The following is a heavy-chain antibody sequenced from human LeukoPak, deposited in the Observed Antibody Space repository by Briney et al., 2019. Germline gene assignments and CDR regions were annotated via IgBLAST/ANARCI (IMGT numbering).Heavy chain of an antibody. D-gene: IGHD5-24*01. CDR1: GGSFSGYY. Sequence: PSETLSLTCAVYGGSFSGYYWSWIRQPPGKGQELIGEINHSGSTNYNPSLKSRVTISVDTSKNQFSLKLSSVTAADTAVYYCARGRRGYNYDYWGQGTLVTVSS. CDR2: INHSGST. CDR3: ARGRRGYNYDY. V-gene: IGHV4-34*01. J-gene: IGHJ4*02.